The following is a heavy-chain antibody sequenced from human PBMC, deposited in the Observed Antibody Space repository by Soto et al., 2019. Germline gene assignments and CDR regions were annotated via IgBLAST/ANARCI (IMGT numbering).Heavy chain of an antibody. CDR1: GYTFTSYY. Sequence: RASVKVSCKASGYTFTSYYMHWVRQAPGQGLEWMGIINPSGGSTSYAQKFQGRVTMTRDTSTSTVYMELSSLRSEATAVYYCAREGYCSGGGCYALDVWGQGTTVTVSS. D-gene: IGHD2-15*01. CDR3: AREGYCSGGGCYALDV. CDR2: INPSGGST. V-gene: IGHV1-46*01. J-gene: IGHJ6*02.